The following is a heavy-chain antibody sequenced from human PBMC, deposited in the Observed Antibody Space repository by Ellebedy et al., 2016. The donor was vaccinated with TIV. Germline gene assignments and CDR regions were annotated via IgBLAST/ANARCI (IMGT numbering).Heavy chain of an antibody. Sequence: MPSETLSLTCTVSGGSISSSSYYWGWIRQPPGKGLEWIGSIYYSGSTYYNPSLKSRVTMSVDTSKNQFSLKLSSVTAADTAVYYCARGTPLLLWFGAYYYGMDVWGQGTTVTVSS. CDR3: ARGTPLLLWFGAYYYGMDV. V-gene: IGHV4-39*07. D-gene: IGHD3-10*01. CDR1: GGSISSSSYY. J-gene: IGHJ6*02. CDR2: IYYSGST.